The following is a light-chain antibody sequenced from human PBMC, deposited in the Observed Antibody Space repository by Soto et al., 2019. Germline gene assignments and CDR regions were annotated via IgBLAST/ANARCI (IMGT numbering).Light chain of an antibody. CDR3: CSYAGSSFYV. CDR2: AYS. Sequence: QSVLTQPPSASGTPGQRVTISCSGSSSNIVSNTVNWYQHLPGAAPKLLMYAYSQRPSGIPDRFSGSKSGASASLAISGLQSEDEADYYCCSYAGSSFYVFGTGTKVTVL. V-gene: IGLV1-44*01. CDR1: SSNIVSNT. J-gene: IGLJ1*01.